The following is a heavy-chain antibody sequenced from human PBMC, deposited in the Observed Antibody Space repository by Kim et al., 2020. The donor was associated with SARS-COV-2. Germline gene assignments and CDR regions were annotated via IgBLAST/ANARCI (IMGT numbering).Heavy chain of an antibody. D-gene: IGHD1-26*01. CDR3: ARGWELLSYYYYYGMDV. J-gene: IGHJ6*02. CDR2: IIPIFGTA. V-gene: IGHV1-69*13. CDR1: GGTFSSYA. Sequence: SVKVSCKASGGTFSSYAISWVRQAPGQGLEWMGGIIPIFGTANYAQKFQGRVTITADESTSTAYMELSSLRSEDTAVYYCARGWELLSYYYYYGMDVWGQGTTVTVCS.